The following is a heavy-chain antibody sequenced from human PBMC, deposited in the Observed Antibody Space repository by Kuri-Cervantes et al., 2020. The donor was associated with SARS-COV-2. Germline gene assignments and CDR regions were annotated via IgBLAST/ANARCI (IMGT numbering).Heavy chain of an antibody. CDR3: ARVRNDYYYYYYMDV. CDR2: ISSSSSYI. Sequence: GESLKISCAASGFTFSSYSMNWVRQAPGKGLEWVSSISSSSSYIYYADSVKGRFTISRDNAKNSLYLQMNNLRAEDTAVYYCARVRNDYYYYYYMDVWGKGTTVTVSS. V-gene: IGHV3-21*01. J-gene: IGHJ6*03. CDR1: GFTFSSYS.